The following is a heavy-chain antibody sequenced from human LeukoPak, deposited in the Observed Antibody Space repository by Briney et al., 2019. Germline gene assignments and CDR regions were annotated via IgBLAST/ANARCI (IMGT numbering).Heavy chain of an antibody. Sequence: GGSLRLSCAASGFTFSSYAMSWVRQAPGKGLEWVSAISGSGGSTYSADSVKGRFTISRDNSKNTLYLQMNSLRAEDTAVYYCAHSPIAAGANGYWGQGTLVTVSS. V-gene: IGHV3-23*01. CDR1: GFTFSSYA. CDR2: ISGSGGST. CDR3: AHSPIAAGANGY. D-gene: IGHD1-26*01. J-gene: IGHJ4*02.